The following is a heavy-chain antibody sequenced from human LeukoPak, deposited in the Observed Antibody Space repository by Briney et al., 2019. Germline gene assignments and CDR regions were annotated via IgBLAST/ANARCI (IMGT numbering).Heavy chain of an antibody. CDR3: AKESTVTPGNVNWFDP. D-gene: IGHD4-17*01. CDR2: ISGSGGST. V-gene: IGHV3-23*01. J-gene: IGHJ5*02. Sequence: GGSLRLSCAASGFTFSHYGMTWVRQAPGKGLEWVSAISGSGGSTYYAGSVKGRFTISRDNSKNTLYLHMNTLRADDTAVYYCAKESTVTPGNVNWFDPWGRGTLVTVSS. CDR1: GFTFSHYG.